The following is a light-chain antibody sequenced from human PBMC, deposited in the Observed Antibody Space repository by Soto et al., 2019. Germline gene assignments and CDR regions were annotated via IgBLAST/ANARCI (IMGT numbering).Light chain of an antibody. V-gene: IGKV3-11*01. J-gene: IGKJ1*01. CDR2: DAS. CDR3: QQRT. Sequence: EFVLTQSPGTLSLSPGERATLSCRASQSASSYLAWYQQKPGQAPRLLIYDASNRATGIPARFSGSGSGTDFTLTISSLEPEDFAVYYCQQRTFGQGTKVDIK. CDR1: QSASSY.